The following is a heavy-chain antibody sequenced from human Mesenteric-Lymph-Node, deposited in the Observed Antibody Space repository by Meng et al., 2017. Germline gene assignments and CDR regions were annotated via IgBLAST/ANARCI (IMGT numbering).Heavy chain of an antibody. V-gene: IGHV3-53*04. Sequence: GESLKISCAASGFTVSSNYMSWVRQAPGKGLEWVSVIYSGGSTYYADSVKGRFTISRHNSKNTLYLQMNSLRAEDTGVYYCARDGGGTADIWGQGTMVTVSS. D-gene: IGHD3-16*01. CDR2: IYSGGST. CDR3: ARDGGGTADI. J-gene: IGHJ3*02. CDR1: GFTVSSNY.